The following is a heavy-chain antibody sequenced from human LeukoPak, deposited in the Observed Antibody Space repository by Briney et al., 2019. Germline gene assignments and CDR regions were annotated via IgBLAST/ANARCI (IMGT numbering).Heavy chain of an antibody. CDR3: ARLSTVTTSFDY. Sequence: PSETLSLTCTVSGGSITNSNYYWGWVRQPPGKGLEWIASIYYSGKTYYNPSLEYRVTISVDTSKNQFSLKLSSVTAADTAVYYCARLSTVTTSFDYWGQGTLVTVSS. D-gene: IGHD4-11*01. CDR1: GGSITNSNYY. V-gene: IGHV4-39*07. CDR2: IYYSGKT. J-gene: IGHJ4*02.